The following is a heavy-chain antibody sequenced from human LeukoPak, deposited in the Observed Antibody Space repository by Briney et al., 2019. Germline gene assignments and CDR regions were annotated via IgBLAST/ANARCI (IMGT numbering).Heavy chain of an antibody. J-gene: IGHJ5*02. CDR1: GGSISSGSYY. V-gene: IGHV4-61*02. CDR3: ARDSLGENWFDP. D-gene: IGHD3-16*01. Sequence: SETLSLTCTVSGGSISSGSYYWSWIRQPAGKGLEWIGRIYTSGSTNYNPSLKSRVTISVDTSKNQFSLKLSSVTAADTAVYYCARDSLGENWFDPWGLGTLVTVSS. CDR2: IYTSGST.